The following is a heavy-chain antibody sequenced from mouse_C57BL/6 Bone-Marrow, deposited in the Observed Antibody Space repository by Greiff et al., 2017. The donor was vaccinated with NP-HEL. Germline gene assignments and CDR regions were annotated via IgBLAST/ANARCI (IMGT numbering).Heavy chain of an antibody. Sequence: QVQLQQPGAELVKPGASVKLSCKASGYTFTSYWMHWVKQRPGQGLEWIGMIHPNSGSTNYNEKFKSKATLTVDKSSSTAYMQLSSLTSEDSAVYYCARSGGWLLPYYFDYWGQGTTLTVSS. V-gene: IGHV1-64*01. J-gene: IGHJ2*01. D-gene: IGHD2-3*01. CDR3: ARSGGWLLPYYFDY. CDR2: IHPNSGST. CDR1: GYTFTSYW.